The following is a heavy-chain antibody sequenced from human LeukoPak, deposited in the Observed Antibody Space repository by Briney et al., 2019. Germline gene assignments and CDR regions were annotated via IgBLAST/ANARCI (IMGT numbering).Heavy chain of an antibody. CDR2: ISGSGGST. D-gene: IGHD4-23*01. CDR3: ALTTVVTYSIDY. V-gene: IGHV3-23*01. CDR1: GFTFSSYA. Sequence: GGSLRLSCAASGFTFSSYAMSWVRQAPGKGLEWVSAISGSGGSTYYADSVKGRFTISRDNAKNSLYLQMNSLRAEDTAVYYCALTTVVTYSIDYWGQGTLVTVSS. J-gene: IGHJ4*02.